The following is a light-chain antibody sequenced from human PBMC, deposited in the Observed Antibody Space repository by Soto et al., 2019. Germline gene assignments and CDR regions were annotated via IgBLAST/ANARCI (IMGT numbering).Light chain of an antibody. CDR2: DAS. Sequence: EVVLTQSPGTLSLSPGERVTLSCRASQTVTNDYLVWYQQKDGQAPSLLIYDASTRATGVPDRFSGSGSGPEYTLTITRLEPEDFAVYSCQQYGFSPISFGQGTRLELK. CDR1: QTVTNDY. V-gene: IGKV3-20*01. CDR3: QQYGFSPIS. J-gene: IGKJ5*01.